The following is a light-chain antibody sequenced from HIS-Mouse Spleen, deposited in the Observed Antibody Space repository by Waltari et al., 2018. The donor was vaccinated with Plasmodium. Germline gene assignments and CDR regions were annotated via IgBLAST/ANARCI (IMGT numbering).Light chain of an antibody. V-gene: IGKV3-11*01. J-gene: IGKJ4*01. CDR1: QSVSSY. CDR2: DAS. CDR3: QQRSNWPRVLT. Sequence: EIVLTQSPATLSLSPGERATLSCRASQSVSSYLAWYQQKPGQAPRLLIYDASNRATVIPAGFSGSGSGTDFTLTISSLEPEDFAVYYCQQRSNWPRVLTFGGGTKVEIK.